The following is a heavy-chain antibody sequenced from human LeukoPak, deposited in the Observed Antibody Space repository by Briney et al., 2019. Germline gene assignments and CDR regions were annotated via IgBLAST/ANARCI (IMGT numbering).Heavy chain of an antibody. J-gene: IGHJ4*02. D-gene: IGHD6-25*01. V-gene: IGHV3-7*01. CDR1: GFALSRHW. Sequence: PGGSLRLSCAASGFALSRHWMSWVRQVPGKGLEWVANIKEDGSETYYGDSVKGRFIISRDNTENSLHIQLNSLRADDTAVYYCALAAGGGFYNWGQGTLVAVSS. CDR3: ALAAGGGFYN. CDR2: IKEDGSET.